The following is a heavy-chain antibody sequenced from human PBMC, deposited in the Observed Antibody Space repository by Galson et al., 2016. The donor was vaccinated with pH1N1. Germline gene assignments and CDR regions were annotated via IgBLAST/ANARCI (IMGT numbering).Heavy chain of an antibody. CDR2: IYWDGDK. CDR3: EHGPYSSSSVGDWGY. J-gene: IGHJ4*02. V-gene: IGHV2-5*02. Sequence: PALVKPTQTLTLTCTFSGFSFTTTGVYVGWIRQPPGKAREWLAVIYWDGDKRYSPSLENRVTIAQVTSKNQVVLTVSNMSPGDTATYYWEHGPYSSSSVGDWGYWGQGTPVSVSS. D-gene: IGHD6-6*01. CDR1: GFSFTTTGVY.